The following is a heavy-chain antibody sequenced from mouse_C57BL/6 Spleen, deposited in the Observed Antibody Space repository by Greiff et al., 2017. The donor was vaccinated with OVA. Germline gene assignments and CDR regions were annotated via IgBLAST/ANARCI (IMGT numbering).Heavy chain of an antibody. CDR1: GFNINDYY. CDR2: IDPEDGEI. D-gene: IGHD3-1*01. J-gene: IGHJ2*01. V-gene: IGHV14-2*01. Sequence: EVQLQQSGAELVKPGASVKLSCTASGFNINDYYMYWVKQRPEQGLEWIVRIDPEDGEIKYAPKFQGKVTITADTTSNTPYLQLISLTAEDTAFYSSARASSGWDYFDYWGQGTTLTVAA. CDR3: ARASSGWDYFDY.